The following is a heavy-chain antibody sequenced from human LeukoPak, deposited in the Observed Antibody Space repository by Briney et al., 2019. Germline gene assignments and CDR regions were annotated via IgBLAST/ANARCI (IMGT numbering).Heavy chain of an antibody. D-gene: IGHD6-19*01. CDR3: ARDRYSSGWVDY. Sequence: ASVKVSCKASGGTFSTYGINWVRQAPGQGLEWMGGIIPIFGATNYAQRFQGRVTFTADKSTGTAYMELSSLRSEDTAVYYCARDRYSSGWVDYWGQGTLVTVSS. J-gene: IGHJ4*02. V-gene: IGHV1-69*06. CDR1: GGTFSTYG. CDR2: IIPIFGAT.